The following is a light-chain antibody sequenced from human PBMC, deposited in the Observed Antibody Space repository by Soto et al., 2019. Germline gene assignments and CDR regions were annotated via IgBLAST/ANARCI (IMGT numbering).Light chain of an antibody. CDR2: EVS. V-gene: IGLV2-8*01. CDR3: SSYADRNNLI. J-gene: IGLJ2*01. Sequence: QSALTQPPSASGSPRQSVTISCTGTSSDVGGYNYVSWYQQHPGKAPKLMIYEVSKRPSGVPDRFSGSKSGNTASLTVSGLQAEDEADYYCSSYADRNNLIFGGGTKVTVL. CDR1: SSDVGGYNY.